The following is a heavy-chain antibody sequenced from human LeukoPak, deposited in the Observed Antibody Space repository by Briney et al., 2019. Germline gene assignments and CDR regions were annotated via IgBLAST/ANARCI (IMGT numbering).Heavy chain of an antibody. D-gene: IGHD1-26*01. Sequence: ASVKVSCKASGYTFTRHYMNWVRQAPGQGLEWMGIINPSGGSTSYAQKFQGRVTMTRDTSTSTVYMELSSLRSEDTAMYYCARSQWELLPYFDYWGQGTLVTVSS. J-gene: IGHJ4*02. CDR2: INPSGGST. CDR3: ARSQWELLPYFDY. V-gene: IGHV1-46*01. CDR1: GYTFTRHY.